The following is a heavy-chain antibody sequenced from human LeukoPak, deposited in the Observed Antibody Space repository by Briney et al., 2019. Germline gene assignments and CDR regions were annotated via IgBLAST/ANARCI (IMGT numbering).Heavy chain of an antibody. CDR3: ARDATMVRGVIIEYNWFDP. V-gene: IGHV4-4*07. J-gene: IGHJ5*02. CDR1: GGSISSYY. Sequence: SETLSLNCTVSGGSISSYYWSWIRQPAGKGLEWIGRIYTSGSTNYNPSLKSRVTMSVDTSKNQFSLKLSSVTAADTAVYYCARDATMVRGVIIEYNWFDPWGQGSLVTVSS. D-gene: IGHD3-10*01. CDR2: IYTSGST.